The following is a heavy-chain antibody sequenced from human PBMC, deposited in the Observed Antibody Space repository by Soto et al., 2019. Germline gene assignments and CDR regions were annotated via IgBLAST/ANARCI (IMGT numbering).Heavy chain of an antibody. CDR3: ARDLGTDTAMVTPIY. J-gene: IGHJ4*02. D-gene: IGHD5-18*01. Sequence: GASVKVSCKASGYTFTSYYMHWVRQAPGQGLEWMGIINPSGGSTSYAQKFQGRVTMTRDTSTSTVYMELSSLRSEDTAVYYCARDLGTDTAMVTPIYWAQGTLVTVSS. CDR1: GYTFTSYY. V-gene: IGHV1-46*01. CDR2: INPSGGST.